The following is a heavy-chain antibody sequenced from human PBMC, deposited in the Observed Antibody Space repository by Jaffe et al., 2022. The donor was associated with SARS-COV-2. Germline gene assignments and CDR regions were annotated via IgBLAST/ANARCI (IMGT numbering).Heavy chain of an antibody. CDR3: ARAVSSGWYWDVIY. V-gene: IGHV3-48*02. J-gene: IGHJ4*02. Sequence: EVQLVESGGGLVQPGGSLRLSCAASGFTFSSYSMNWVRQAPGKGLEWVSYISSSSSTIYYADSVKGRFTISRDNAKNSLYLQMNSLRDEDTAVYYCARAVSSGWYWDVIYWGQGTLVTVSS. CDR1: GFTFSSYS. D-gene: IGHD6-19*01. CDR2: ISSSSSTI.